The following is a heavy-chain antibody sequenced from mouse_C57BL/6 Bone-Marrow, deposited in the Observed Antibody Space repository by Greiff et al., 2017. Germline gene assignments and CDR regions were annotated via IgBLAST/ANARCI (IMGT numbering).Heavy chain of an antibody. D-gene: IGHD2-4*01. Sequence: QVQLQQPGAELVKPGASVKMSCKASGYTFTSYWITWVKQRPGQGLEWIGDIYPGSGSTNYNEKFKSKATLTVATSSSTAYMQLSSLTSEDSAVYYCARYDYDGTDFDYWGQGTTLTVSS. CDR3: ARYDYDGTDFDY. J-gene: IGHJ2*01. CDR1: GYTFTSYW. V-gene: IGHV1-55*01. CDR2: IYPGSGST.